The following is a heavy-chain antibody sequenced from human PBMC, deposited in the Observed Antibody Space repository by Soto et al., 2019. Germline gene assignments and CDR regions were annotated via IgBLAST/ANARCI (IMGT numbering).Heavy chain of an antibody. CDR2: ISAYNGNT. Sequence: QVQLVQSGAEVKKPGASVKVSCKASGYTFTSYGISWVRQAPGQGLEWMGWISAYNGNTNYAQKRQGRVTMTTDTSTSTAYMELRSLRYDDTAVYYCARDLDCSGGSCYSGDYYYSMDVWGQGTTVTASS. D-gene: IGHD2-15*01. V-gene: IGHV1-18*01. J-gene: IGHJ6*02. CDR1: GYTFTSYG. CDR3: ARDLDCSGGSCYSGDYYYSMDV.